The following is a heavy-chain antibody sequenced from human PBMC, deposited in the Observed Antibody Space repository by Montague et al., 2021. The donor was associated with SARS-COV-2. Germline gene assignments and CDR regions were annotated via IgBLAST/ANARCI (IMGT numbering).Heavy chain of an antibody. Sequence: SETLSLTCTVSGDSISRYYWGWIRQPPGKGLEWMGYHYNSGNTNYSPTLTSRIAMSVDTSENQFSLKLFSVTAADTAVFYCARVDVDGSGWYHFDIWGQGALVTVSS. D-gene: IGHD6-19*01. CDR3: ARVDVDGSGWYHFDI. V-gene: IGHV4-59*12. CDR1: GDSISRYY. J-gene: IGHJ4*02. CDR2: HYNSGNT.